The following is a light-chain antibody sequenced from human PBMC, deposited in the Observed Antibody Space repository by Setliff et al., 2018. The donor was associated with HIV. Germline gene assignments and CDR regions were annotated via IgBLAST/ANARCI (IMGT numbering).Light chain of an antibody. CDR3: SSYTSSSTLYV. J-gene: IGLJ1*01. CDR2: DVN. V-gene: IGLV2-14*03. Sequence: QSVLTQPASVSGSPGQSITVSCTGTSSDVGGYNYVSWYQQHPGKAPKLMIYDVNNRPSGVSNRFSGSKSGNTASLTTSGLQAEDEADYYCSSYTSSSTLYVFGTGTKVTVL. CDR1: SSDVGGYNY.